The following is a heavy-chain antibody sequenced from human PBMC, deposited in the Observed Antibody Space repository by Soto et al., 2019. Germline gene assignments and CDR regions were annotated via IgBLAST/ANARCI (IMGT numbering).Heavy chain of an antibody. D-gene: IGHD3-10*01. Sequence: PWGSLSLSCASSGFTFIGYSMNWVRQAPGKGLEWVSSISSSSSYIYYADSVKGRFTISRDNAKNSLYLQMDSLRVEDTAVYYCARDSGYDSGSSVNHYLDYWGHGTLVTVSS. CDR2: ISSSSSYI. V-gene: IGHV3-21*01. CDR3: ARDSGYDSGSSVNHYLDY. CDR1: GFTFIGYS. J-gene: IGHJ4*01.